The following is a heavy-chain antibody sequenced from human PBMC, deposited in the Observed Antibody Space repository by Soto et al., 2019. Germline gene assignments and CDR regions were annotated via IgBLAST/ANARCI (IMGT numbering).Heavy chain of an antibody. CDR2: MNPNSGNT. D-gene: IGHD6-13*01. Sequence: ASVKVSCKASGYTFTSYDINWVRQATGQGLEWMGWMNPNSGNTGYAQKFQGRVTMTRNTSISTAYMELSSLRSEDTAVYYCARGRQKSSRWFPNWFDPWGQGTLVTVSS. V-gene: IGHV1-8*01. CDR1: GYTFTSYD. J-gene: IGHJ5*02. CDR3: ARGRQKSSRWFPNWFDP.